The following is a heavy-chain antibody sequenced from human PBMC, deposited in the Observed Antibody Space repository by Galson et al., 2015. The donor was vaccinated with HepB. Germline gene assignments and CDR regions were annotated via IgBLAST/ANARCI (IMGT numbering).Heavy chain of an antibody. CDR2: IDWDDDK. J-gene: IGHJ4*02. CDR1: GFSLSTSGMC. V-gene: IGHV2-70*11. D-gene: IGHD3-10*01. Sequence: PALVKPTQTLTLTCTFSGFSLSTSGMCVSWIRQPPGKALEWLARIDWDDDKYYSTSLKTRLTISKDTSKNQVVLTMTNMDPVDTATYYCARAYLWFGVPYYFDYWGQGTLVTVSS. CDR3: ARAYLWFGVPYYFDY.